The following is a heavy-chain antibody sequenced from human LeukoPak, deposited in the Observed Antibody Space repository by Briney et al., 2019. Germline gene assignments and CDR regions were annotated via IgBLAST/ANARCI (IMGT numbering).Heavy chain of an antibody. J-gene: IGHJ4*02. CDR1: GGSFSRYY. CDR3: ARGRPATLGSMITFGGVIVIRPFDS. CDR2: INHSGST. D-gene: IGHD3-16*02. V-gene: IGHV4-34*01. Sequence: PSETLSLTCAVYGGSFSRYYWSWIRQPPGKGLEWIGEINHSGSTNYNPSLKSRVTISVDTSKNQFSLKLSSVTAADTAVYYCARGRPATLGSMITFGGVIVIRPFDSWGQGALVTVSS.